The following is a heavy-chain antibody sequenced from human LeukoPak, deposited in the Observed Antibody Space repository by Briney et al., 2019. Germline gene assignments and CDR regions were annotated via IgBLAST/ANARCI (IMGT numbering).Heavy chain of an antibody. CDR3: ARDQGSMFRVIIYLFDY. CDR2: ISYDGSNK. V-gene: IGHV3-30-3*01. Sequence: GGSLRLSCAASGFTFSSYAMHWVRQAPGKGLEWVAVISYDGSNKYYADSVKGRFTISRDNSKNTLYLQMNSLRAEDTAAYYCARDQGSMFRVIIYLFDYWGQGTLVTVSS. J-gene: IGHJ4*02. CDR1: GFTFSSYA. D-gene: IGHD3-10*01.